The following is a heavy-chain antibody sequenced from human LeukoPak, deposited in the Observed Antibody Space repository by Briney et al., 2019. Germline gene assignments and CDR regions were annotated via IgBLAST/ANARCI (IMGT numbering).Heavy chain of an antibody. V-gene: IGHV3-30*02. CDR2: IRYGGGNK. D-gene: IGHD4-11*01. CDR3: AKDPFSNYLGDYYYYMDV. Sequence: KSGGSLRLSCEASGFTFRTYGMHWVRQAPGKGLEWLTFIRYGGGNKYYADSVSGRFIISRDDSKNALYLQLNSLTAEDTAVYYCAKDPFSNYLGDYYYYMDVWGKGTTVTVSS. CDR1: GFTFRTYG. J-gene: IGHJ6*03.